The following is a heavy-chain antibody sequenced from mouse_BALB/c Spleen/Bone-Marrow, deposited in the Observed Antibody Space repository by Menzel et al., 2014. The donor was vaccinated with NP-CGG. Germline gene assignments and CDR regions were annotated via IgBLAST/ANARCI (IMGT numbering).Heavy chain of an antibody. J-gene: IGHJ4*01. V-gene: IGHV1-7*01. CDR2: INPSTGYT. CDR1: GYTFTSYW. Sequence: VQLVESGAELAKPGASVKMSCKASGYTFTSYWMHWVKQGPGQGLEWIGYINPSTGYTEYNQKFKDKATLTADKSSSTAYMQLSSLTSEDSAVYYCARPPYYYGSSYDAMDYWGQGTSVTVSS. D-gene: IGHD1-1*01. CDR3: ARPPYYYGSSYDAMDY.